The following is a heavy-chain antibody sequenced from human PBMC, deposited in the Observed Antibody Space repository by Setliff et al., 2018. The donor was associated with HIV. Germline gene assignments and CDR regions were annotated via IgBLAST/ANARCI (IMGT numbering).Heavy chain of an antibody. V-gene: IGHV4-34*01. J-gene: IGHJ6*02. CDR2: INYTGNT. D-gene: IGHD3-16*01. CDR1: GGAFTGNY. Sequence: PSETLPLTCAVYGGAFTGNYWGWIRQPPGKGLEWIGEINYTGNTNHNPSLKSRVSTSVDMSKEQFSLKLKSVTAADTAVYYCVRFRAFVMSSSFYYYGMDVWGQGTTVTVSS. CDR3: VRFRAFVMSSSFYYYGMDV.